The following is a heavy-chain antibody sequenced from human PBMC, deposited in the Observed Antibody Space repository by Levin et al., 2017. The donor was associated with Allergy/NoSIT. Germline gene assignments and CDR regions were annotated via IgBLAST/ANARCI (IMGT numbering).Heavy chain of an antibody. V-gene: IGHV3-21*01. CDR1: GFTFSGYT. J-gene: IGHJ6*02. D-gene: IGHD3-10*01. CDR3: ARGGGSQKGGLDV. Sequence: GGSLRLSCAASGFTFSGYTMHWVRQAPGKGLEWVSSIRSAGTYIHYADSVKGRFTISRDNVNNSVSLEMTSLRAEDTALYYCARGGGSQKGGLDVWGQGTTVTVSS. CDR2: IRSAGTYI.